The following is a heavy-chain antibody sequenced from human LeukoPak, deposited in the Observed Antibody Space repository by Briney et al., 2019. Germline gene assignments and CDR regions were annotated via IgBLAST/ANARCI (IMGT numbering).Heavy chain of an antibody. V-gene: IGHV3-7*01. CDR2: IKQDGSEK. D-gene: IGHD3-9*01. CDR1: GFTFTTYW. Sequence: GGSLRLSCVASGFTFTTYWMSWVRQAPGKGLEWMANIKQDGSEKYYVDSVKGRFTISRDNAKNSLYLQMNSLRAEDTAVYYCVRDRYDILTGYNDPFDTGGQGTMVTVSS. CDR3: VRDRYDILTGYNDPFDT. J-gene: IGHJ3*02.